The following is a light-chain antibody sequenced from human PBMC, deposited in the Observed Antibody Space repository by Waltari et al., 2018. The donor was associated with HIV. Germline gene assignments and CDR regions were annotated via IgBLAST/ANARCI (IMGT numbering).Light chain of an antibody. CDR3: AAWDDALGGQGV. CDR1: SSNIGNNN. J-gene: IGLJ3*02. CDR2: RNN. V-gene: IGLV1-47*01. Sequence: QSVLTQPPSASGTPGQRVTISCSGSSSNIGNNNVYWYRQLPGLAPRLLIYRNNQRPSGVPDRFSGSRSGTSASLAIRWLQSEDEADYYCAAWDDALGGQGVFGGGTKLTVL.